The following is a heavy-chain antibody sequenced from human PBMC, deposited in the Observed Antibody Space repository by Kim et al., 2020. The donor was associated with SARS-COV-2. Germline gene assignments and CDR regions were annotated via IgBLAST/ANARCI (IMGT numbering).Heavy chain of an antibody. Sequence: SETLSLTCTVSGGSISSYYWSWIRQSPGKGLEWIGYIYYSGSTNYNPSLKSRVTISVDTSKNQFSLKLSSVTAADTAVYYCARQSNRITIFGVVIIPGVMDVWGQGTTVTVSS. CDR2: IYYSGST. D-gene: IGHD3-3*01. CDR3: ARQSNRITIFGVVIIPGVMDV. J-gene: IGHJ6*02. V-gene: IGHV4-59*08. CDR1: GGSISSYY.